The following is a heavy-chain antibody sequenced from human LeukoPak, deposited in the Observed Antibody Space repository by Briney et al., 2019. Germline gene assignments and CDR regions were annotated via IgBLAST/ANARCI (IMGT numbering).Heavy chain of an antibody. V-gene: IGHV3-23*01. Sequence: GGSLRLSCAASGFTFSSYAMNWVRQAPGKGLEWVSAISGGGDITYYAGSVTGRFTISRDNSKNTLYLQVSSLRADDTAVYYCAKAHSGSFYSGIHWGQGTLVTVSS. CDR3: AKAHSGSFYSGIH. CDR2: ISGGGDIT. D-gene: IGHD1-26*01. CDR1: GFTFSSYA. J-gene: IGHJ4*02.